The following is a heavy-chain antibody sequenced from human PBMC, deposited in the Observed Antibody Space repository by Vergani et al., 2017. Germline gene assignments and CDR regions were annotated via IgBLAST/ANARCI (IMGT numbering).Heavy chain of an antibody. J-gene: IGHJ4*02. Sequence: QLQLQESGPGLVKPSETLSLTCTVSGGSISSSSYYLVWIRQPPGKGLEWIGSIYYSGSTYYNPSLKSRVTISVDTSKNQFSLTLSSVTAADTAVYYCATLGIQLWMHFDYWGQGTLVTVSS. D-gene: IGHD5-18*01. CDR2: IYYSGST. V-gene: IGHV4-39*01. CDR1: GGSISSSSYY. CDR3: ATLGIQLWMHFDY.